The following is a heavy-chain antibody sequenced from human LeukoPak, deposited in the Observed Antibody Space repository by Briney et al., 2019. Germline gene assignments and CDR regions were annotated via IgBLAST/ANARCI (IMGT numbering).Heavy chain of an antibody. Sequence: GGSLRLSCGASGFTFSDYSMNWVRQAPGKGLEWISYVGISSGNTKYAASVKGRFTISGDSAKDSVFLQMNNLRVEDTAVYYCARDHRYAFDNWGQGTLVTVSS. CDR1: GFTFSDYS. V-gene: IGHV3-48*04. D-gene: IGHD5-12*01. J-gene: IGHJ4*02. CDR3: ARDHRYAFDN. CDR2: VGISSGNT.